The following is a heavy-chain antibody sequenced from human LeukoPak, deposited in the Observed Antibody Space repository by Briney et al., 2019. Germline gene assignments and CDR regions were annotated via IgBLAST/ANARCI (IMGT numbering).Heavy chain of an antibody. V-gene: IGHV3-7*01. CDR3: ARQRGSGCLDY. CDR2: IKQDGSET. D-gene: IGHD6-19*01. Sequence: GGSLRLSCAASRFTLSNYWMSWVRQAPGKGLEWVANIKQDGSETHYVDSVKGRFTISRDNAKNTLSLQMNSLRAEDTAVYYCARQRGSGCLDYWGQGTLVTVSS. CDR1: RFTLSNYW. J-gene: IGHJ4*02.